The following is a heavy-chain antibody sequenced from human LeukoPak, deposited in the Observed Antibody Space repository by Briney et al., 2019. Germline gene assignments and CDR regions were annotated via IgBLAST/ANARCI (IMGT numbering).Heavy chain of an antibody. D-gene: IGHD1-26*01. CDR1: GFTFSSSA. J-gene: IGHJ4*02. Sequence: GGSLRLSCAASGFTFSSSAMSWVRQAPGKGLEWVSAISNNGGYTYYADSVMGRFAVSRDNSKKTLYLQMNSQRSEDSAIYYCARDPGVVGAATGRLDYWGQGTLVTVSS. V-gene: IGHV3-23*01. CDR2: ISNNGGYT. CDR3: ARDPGVVGAATGRLDY.